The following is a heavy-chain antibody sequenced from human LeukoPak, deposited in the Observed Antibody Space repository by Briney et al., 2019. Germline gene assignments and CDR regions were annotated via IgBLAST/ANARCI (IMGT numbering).Heavy chain of an antibody. CDR2: IYYSGST. D-gene: IGHD5-18*01. CDR3: ARLGPNGWLQPFDY. CDR1: GGSISSYY. Sequence: PSETLSLTCTVSGGSISSYYWSWIRQPPGKGLEWIGYIYYSGSTNYNPSLKSRVTISVDTSKNQFSLKLSSVTAADTAVYYCARLGPNGWLQPFDYWGQGTLVTVSS. V-gene: IGHV4-59*08. J-gene: IGHJ4*02.